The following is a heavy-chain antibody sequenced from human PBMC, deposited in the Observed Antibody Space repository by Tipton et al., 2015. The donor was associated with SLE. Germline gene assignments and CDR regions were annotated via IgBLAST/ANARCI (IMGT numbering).Heavy chain of an antibody. CDR3: ARKLHYYYGMDV. D-gene: IGHD2-21*01. J-gene: IGHJ6*02. CDR2: IYYSGST. CDR1: GGSISSHY. V-gene: IGHV4-59*11. Sequence: TLSLTCTVSGGSISSHYWSWIRQPPGKGLEWTGYIYYSGSTNYNPSLKSRVTISVDTSKNQFSLKLSSVTAADTAVYYCARKLHYYYGMDVWGQGTTVTVSS.